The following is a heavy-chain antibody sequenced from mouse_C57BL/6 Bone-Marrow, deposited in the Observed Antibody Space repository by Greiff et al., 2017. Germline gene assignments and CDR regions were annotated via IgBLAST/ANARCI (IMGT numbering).Heavy chain of an antibody. CDR1: GFTFSDYG. CDR2: FSSGSSTI. CDR3: ATGTRY. V-gene: IGHV5-17*01. Sequence: EVMLVESGGGLVKPGGSLKLSCAASGFTFSDYGMHWVRQAPETGLEWVAYFSSGSSTIYYADTVKGRFTISRDNAKNTLFLQMTSLRAEDTAMYYCATGTRYWGQGTTLTVSS. D-gene: IGHD4-1*01. J-gene: IGHJ2*01.